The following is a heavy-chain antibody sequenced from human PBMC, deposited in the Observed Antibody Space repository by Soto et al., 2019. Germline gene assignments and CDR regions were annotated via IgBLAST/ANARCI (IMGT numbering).Heavy chain of an antibody. D-gene: IGHD1-20*01. V-gene: IGHV4-59*08. J-gene: IGHJ4*02. CDR2: VHESGST. CDR3: ARGTRALITSFFDY. Sequence: XTLSLPSSVSGXAISNFYWSWIRQTPGRGLEWIGCVHESGSTDYNPSLKGRVTISLHTSKSQFSLSLRSATAADTATYYCARGTRALITSFFDYWGQGIPVTVSS. CDR1: GXAISNFY.